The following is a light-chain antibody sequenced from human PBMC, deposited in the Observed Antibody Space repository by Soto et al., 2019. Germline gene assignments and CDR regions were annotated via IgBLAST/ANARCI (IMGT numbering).Light chain of an antibody. Sequence: DIQMTQSPSVMSASVGDRVTITCRASQGINKDLVWFQQKPGKVPKRLIYGASSLQIGVPSRFSGSGSCTEFTLTINNLQPADFATDYCLQQSSYSRTFGQGTKLDFK. CDR1: QGINKD. CDR3: LQQSSYSRT. J-gene: IGKJ2*01. V-gene: IGKV1-17*03. CDR2: GAS.